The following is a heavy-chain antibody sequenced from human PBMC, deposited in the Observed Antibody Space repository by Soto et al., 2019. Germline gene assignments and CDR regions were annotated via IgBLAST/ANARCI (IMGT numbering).Heavy chain of an antibody. CDR2: ISAYNGNT. Sequence: GASVKVSCKASGYTFTSYGISWVRQAPGQGLEWMGWISAYNGNTNYAQKLQGRVTMTTDTSTSTAYMELSSLRSEDTAVYYCARGLVAAAAFYYYYGMDVWGQGTTVTVSS. J-gene: IGHJ6*02. D-gene: IGHD6-13*01. CDR1: GYTFTSYG. CDR3: ARGLVAAAAFYYYYGMDV. V-gene: IGHV1-18*01.